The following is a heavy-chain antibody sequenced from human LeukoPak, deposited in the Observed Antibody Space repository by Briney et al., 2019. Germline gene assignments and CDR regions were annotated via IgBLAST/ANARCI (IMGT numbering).Heavy chain of an antibody. V-gene: IGHV3-11*01. CDR1: GFTFSDYY. D-gene: IGHD3-9*01. CDR3: ASSRLVTNSLDY. CDR2: ISSSGSTI. Sequence: GGSLRLSCAASGFTFSDYYMSWIRQAPGKGLEWVSYISSSGSTIYYADSVKGRFTISRDNAKNSLYLQMNSLRAEDTAVYYCASSRLVTNSLDYWGQGTLVTVS. J-gene: IGHJ4*02.